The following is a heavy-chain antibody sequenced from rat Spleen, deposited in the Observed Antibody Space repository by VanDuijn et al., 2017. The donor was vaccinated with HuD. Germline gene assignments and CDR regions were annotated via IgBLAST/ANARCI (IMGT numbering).Heavy chain of an antibody. D-gene: IGHD1-9*01. CDR1: GFTFSDYG. CDR3: ARRHYGYTDYFDY. J-gene: IGHJ2*01. CDR2: ISYGDSSGHSST. V-gene: IGHV5-29*01. Sequence: EVQLVESGGGLVQPGKSLKLSCAASGFTFSDYGMAWVRQAPTKGLEWVSTISYGDSSGHSSTYYRDAVKGRFTISRDNAKSTLSLQMDSLRSEDTATFYCARRHYGYTDYFDYWGQGVMVTVSS.